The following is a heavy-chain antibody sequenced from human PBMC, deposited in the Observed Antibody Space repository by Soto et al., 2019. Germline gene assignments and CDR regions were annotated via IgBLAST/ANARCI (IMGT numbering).Heavy chain of an antibody. D-gene: IGHD1-1*01. CDR2: INPNSGGT. CDR1: GYTFTGYY. V-gene: IGHV1-2*04. J-gene: IGHJ6*02. Sequence: ASVKVSCKASGYTFTGYYMHWVRQAPGQGLEWMGWINPNSGGTNYAQKFQGWVTMTRDTSISTAYMELSRLRSDDTAVYYCARDTLDSNNYYYYGMDVWGQGTTVTVSS. CDR3: ARDTLDSNNYYYYGMDV.